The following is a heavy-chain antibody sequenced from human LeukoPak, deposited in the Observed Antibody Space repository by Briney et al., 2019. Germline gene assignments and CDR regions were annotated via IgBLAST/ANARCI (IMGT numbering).Heavy chain of an antibody. Sequence: PGGSLRLSCAASGFSFGTSGMHWVRQAPGKGLEWVAFIQYDESYKYYVDSVKGRFTISRDNSKNTLYLQMNSLRTEDTAVYYCAKGPSSSWYEGSFDYWGQGTLVTVSS. CDR1: GFSFGTSG. CDR3: AKGPSSSWYEGSFDY. D-gene: IGHD6-13*01. V-gene: IGHV3-30*02. CDR2: IQYDESYK. J-gene: IGHJ4*02.